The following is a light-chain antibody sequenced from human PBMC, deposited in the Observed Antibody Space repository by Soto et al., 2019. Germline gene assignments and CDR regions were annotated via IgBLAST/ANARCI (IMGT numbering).Light chain of an antibody. Sequence: VMTQAPATLSVSPGERATLSCRASQTINNNVAWYQLKDGQVPRLLIYGASTSATDVPARFSGSGSGTEFTLTISSLQSEDFAVYYCQQYNNWPPWTFGQGTKVDIK. CDR2: GAS. CDR1: QTINNN. V-gene: IGKV3-15*01. CDR3: QQYNNWPPWT. J-gene: IGKJ1*01.